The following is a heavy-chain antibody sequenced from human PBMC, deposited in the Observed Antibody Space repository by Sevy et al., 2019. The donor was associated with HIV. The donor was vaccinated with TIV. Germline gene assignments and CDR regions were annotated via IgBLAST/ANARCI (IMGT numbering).Heavy chain of an antibody. CDR1: GFTFSSYA. J-gene: IGHJ4*02. D-gene: IGHD3-3*01. V-gene: IGHV3-30*04. CDR2: ISYDGSNK. CDR3: AGDQDYDFLSGHPIGYFDY. Sequence: GGSLRLSCAASGFTFSSYAMHWVRQAPGKGLEWVAVISYDGSNKYYADSVKGRFTISRDNSKNTLYLQMNSLRAEDTAVYYCAGDQDYDFLSGHPIGYFDYWGQGTLVTVSS.